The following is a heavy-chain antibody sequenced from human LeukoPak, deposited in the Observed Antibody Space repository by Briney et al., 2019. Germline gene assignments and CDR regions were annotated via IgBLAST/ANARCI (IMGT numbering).Heavy chain of an antibody. CDR1: GGTFSSYT. CDR2: IIPILGIA. Sequence: ASVKVSCKASGGTFSSYTISWVRQAPGQGLEWMGRIIPILGIANYAQKFQGRVTITADKSTSTAYMELSSLRSEDTAVYYCARVSLASPYYDFWSGYYSGEFDYWGQGTLVTVSS. V-gene: IGHV1-69*02. CDR3: ARVSLASPYYDFWSGYYSGEFDY. D-gene: IGHD3-3*01. J-gene: IGHJ4*02.